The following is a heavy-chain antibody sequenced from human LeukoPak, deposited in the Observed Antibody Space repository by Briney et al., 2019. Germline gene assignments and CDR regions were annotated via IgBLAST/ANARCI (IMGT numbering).Heavy chain of an antibody. J-gene: IGHJ4*02. V-gene: IGHV1-69*13. D-gene: IGHD6-19*01. CDR1: GGTFSSYA. Sequence: SVKVSCKASGGTFSSYAISWVRQAPGQGLEWMGGIIPIFGTANYAQKFQGRVTITADESTSTAYMELSSLRSEDTAVYYCARGWRGSQWLVSLGFDYWGQGTLVTVSS. CDR3: ARGWRGSQWLVSLGFDY. CDR2: IIPIFGTA.